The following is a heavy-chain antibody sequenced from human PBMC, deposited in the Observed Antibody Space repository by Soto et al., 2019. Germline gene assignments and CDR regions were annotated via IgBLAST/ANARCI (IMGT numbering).Heavy chain of an antibody. CDR2: ISGSGGST. CDR1: GFTFSSYA. V-gene: IGHV3-23*01. Sequence: GGSLRLSCAASGFTFSSYAMSWVRQAPGKGLEWVSAISGSGGSTYYADSVKGRFTISRDNSKNTLYLQMNSLRAEDTAVYYCAKDEIAGAGPIIYYYYGMDVPGQGTTVTVSS. D-gene: IGHD6-19*01. J-gene: IGHJ6*02. CDR3: AKDEIAGAGPIIYYYYGMDV.